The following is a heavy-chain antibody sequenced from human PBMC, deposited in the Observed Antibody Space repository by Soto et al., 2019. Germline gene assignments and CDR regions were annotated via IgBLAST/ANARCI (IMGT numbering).Heavy chain of an antibody. Sequence: ASVKVSCTASGYTFTSYGISWVRQAPGQGLEWMGWISAYNGNTNYAQKFQGRVTMTRDTSTSTVYMGLSSLRSEDTAVYYCARKGPGGSSFVVAFDIWGQGTMVTVSS. D-gene: IGHD6-6*01. V-gene: IGHV1-18*01. CDR2: ISAYNGNT. J-gene: IGHJ3*02. CDR1: GYTFTSYG. CDR3: ARKGPGGSSFVVAFDI.